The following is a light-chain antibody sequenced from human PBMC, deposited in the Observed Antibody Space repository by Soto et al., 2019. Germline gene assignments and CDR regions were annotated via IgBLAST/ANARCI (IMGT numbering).Light chain of an antibody. Sequence: DIQMTQSPSTLSASVGDRVTITCRASQSVSNSLAWDQQRPGKAPKLLIFDASNLESGVPSRFSGSGSGTEFTFTISSLQPDDFATYYCQQYNSYALTFGGGTKVEIK. CDR3: QQYNSYALT. V-gene: IGKV1-5*01. CDR1: QSVSNS. J-gene: IGKJ4*01. CDR2: DAS.